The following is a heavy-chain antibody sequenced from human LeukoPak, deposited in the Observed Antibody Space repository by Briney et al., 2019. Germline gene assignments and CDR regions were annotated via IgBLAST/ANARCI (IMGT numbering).Heavy chain of an antibody. J-gene: IGHJ6*02. CDR3: ARAGMADFSAGYYYGMDV. D-gene: IGHD6-13*01. CDR1: GYTFTSYG. V-gene: IGHV1-18*01. CDR2: ISAHNGNI. Sequence: GESLKISCKASGYTFTSYGISWLRQAPGQGLEWLGWISAHNGNINYAQKLQGRVTMTTDTSTSTAYMELRSLRSDDTAVYYCARAGMADFSAGYYYGMDVWGQGTTVTVSS.